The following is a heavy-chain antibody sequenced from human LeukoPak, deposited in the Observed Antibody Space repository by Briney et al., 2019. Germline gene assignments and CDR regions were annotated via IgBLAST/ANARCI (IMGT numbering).Heavy chain of an antibody. CDR1: RFTFSNYA. V-gene: IGHV3-9*01. J-gene: IGHJ3*02. CDR3: AKDFHRLGEFDAFDI. Sequence: GGSLRLSCAASRFTFSNYAMYWVRQAPSMGLEWVSRISWTSGSISYAGSVKGRFTVARDNAKNSLYRQVNSLRAEDPALYYLAKDFHRLGEFDAFDIWGQGTMVTGSS. D-gene: IGHD3-16*01. CDR2: ISWTSGSI.